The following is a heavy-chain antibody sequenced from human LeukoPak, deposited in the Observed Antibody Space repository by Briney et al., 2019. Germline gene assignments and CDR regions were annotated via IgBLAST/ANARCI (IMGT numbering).Heavy chain of an antibody. CDR1: KFNFNSYG. CDR2: ISPGGGTT. CDR3: AKSRSGSANWALRIFDN. Sequence: GGSLRLSCTTSKFNFNSYGMTWVRQAPGRGLEWVSSISPGGGTTYYADSVKGRFTISRDNSKNTLYVQMNSLRAEDTAIYYCAKSRSGSANWALRIFDNWGQGTLVTVSS. D-gene: IGHD3-10*01. J-gene: IGHJ4*02. V-gene: IGHV3-23*01.